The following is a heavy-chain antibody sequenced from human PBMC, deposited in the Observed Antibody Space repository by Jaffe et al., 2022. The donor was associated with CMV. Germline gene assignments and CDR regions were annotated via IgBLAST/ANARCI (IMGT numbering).Heavy chain of an antibody. D-gene: IGHD3-3*01. CDR3: AKISLDPDFWRGHPDWYFDL. Sequence: QVLLVQSGAEMKKPGASVKVSCKASGFNFTGSYLHWLRQAPGQGLEWMGWLNPKSGGTSFAQKFQDRVTMTRDTSIGTAFMELSGLRPDDTAIYYCAKISLDPDFWRGHPDWYFDLWGRGSLVTVSS. J-gene: IGHJ2*01. V-gene: IGHV1-2*02. CDR2: LNPKSGGT. CDR1: GFNFTGSY.